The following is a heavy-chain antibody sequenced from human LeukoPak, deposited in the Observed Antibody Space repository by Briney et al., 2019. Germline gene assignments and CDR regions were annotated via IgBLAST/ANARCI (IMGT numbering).Heavy chain of an antibody. V-gene: IGHV4-59*01. J-gene: IGHJ3*02. CDR1: GRSISSYY. D-gene: IGHD2-21*01. CDR2: IYYSGST. Sequence: SETLSLTCTVSGRSISSYYWIWIRQPPGKGLEWIGYIYYSGSTNYNPSLKSRVTISVDTSKNQFSLKLSSVTAADTAVYYCARKIDWRVDRAFDIWGQGTMVTVSS. CDR3: ARKIDWRVDRAFDI.